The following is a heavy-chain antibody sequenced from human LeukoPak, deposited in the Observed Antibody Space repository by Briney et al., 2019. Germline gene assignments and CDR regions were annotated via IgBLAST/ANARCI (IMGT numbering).Heavy chain of an antibody. CDR1: GFTFSNYA. J-gene: IGHJ4*02. V-gene: IGHV3-30-3*01. D-gene: IGHD1/OR15-1a*01. CDR2: ISYDETNK. Sequence: GGSLRLSCAASGFTFSNYAMHWVRQAPGKGLEWVAVISYDETNKDYADSVEGRFTISRDNSKNTLYLQMNSLRVEDTAMYYCARDNNGDYWGQGTLVAVSS. CDR3: ARDNNGDY.